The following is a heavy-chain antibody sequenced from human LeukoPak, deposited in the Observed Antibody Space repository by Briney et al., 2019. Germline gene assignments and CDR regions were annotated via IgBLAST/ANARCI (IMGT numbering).Heavy chain of an antibody. J-gene: IGHJ4*02. D-gene: IGHD3-22*01. V-gene: IGHV4-39*01. CDR2: IYYSGST. CDR1: GGSISRSNCY. CDR3: ARHVNQNYYDSSGYSNCFEC. Sequence: SETLSLTCAVSGGSISRSNCYWGWIRQPPGKGLEWIGSIYYSGSTYYNPSLKSRVTISVDTSKNQFSLKLSSVTAADTAVYYCARHVNQNYYDSSGYSNCFECWGQGTQVTVSS.